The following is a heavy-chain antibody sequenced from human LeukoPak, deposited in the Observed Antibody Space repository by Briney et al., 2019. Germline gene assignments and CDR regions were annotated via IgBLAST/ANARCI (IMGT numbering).Heavy chain of an antibody. Sequence: GGSLRLSCAASGFTFSSYWMRWVRQAPGKGLVWVSRINGDGSDIIYADSVKGRFTFSRDNAKNTLYLQMNSLRAEDTAVYYCSRGGDYHAFDIWGQGTMVTVSS. CDR2: INGDGSDI. CDR3: SRGGDYHAFDI. J-gene: IGHJ3*02. CDR1: GFTFSSYW. D-gene: IGHD4-17*01. V-gene: IGHV3-74*01.